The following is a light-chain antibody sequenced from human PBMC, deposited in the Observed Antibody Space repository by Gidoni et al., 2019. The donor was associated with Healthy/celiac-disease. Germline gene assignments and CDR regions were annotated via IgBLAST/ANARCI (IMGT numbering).Light chain of an antibody. CDR2: AAS. Sequence: DIQMTQSPSSLSASVGDRVTITCRASQSISSYLNWYQQKPGKAPKLLIYAASSLQSGVPSRFSGSGSGTDFTLTISSLQPEDFAPYFCQQSYSTPLFGPGTKVDI. J-gene: IGKJ3*01. V-gene: IGKV1-39*01. CDR3: QQSYSTPL. CDR1: QSISSY.